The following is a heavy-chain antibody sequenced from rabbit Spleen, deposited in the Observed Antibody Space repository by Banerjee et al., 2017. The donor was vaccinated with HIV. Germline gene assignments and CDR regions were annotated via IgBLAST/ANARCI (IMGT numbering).Heavy chain of an antibody. V-gene: IGHV1S45*01. J-gene: IGHJ4*01. D-gene: IGHD1-1*01. CDR1: GLDFSSSYW. CDR3: ARDLVAVIGWNFNL. CDR2: IESTGSGST. Sequence: QEQLVESGGGLVKPEGSLTLTCTASGLDFSSSYWICWVRQAPGKGLEWIGCIESTGSGSTYYASWAKGRFTLSKTSSTTVTLQMTSLTAADTATYFCARDLVAVIGWNFNLWGQGTLVTVS.